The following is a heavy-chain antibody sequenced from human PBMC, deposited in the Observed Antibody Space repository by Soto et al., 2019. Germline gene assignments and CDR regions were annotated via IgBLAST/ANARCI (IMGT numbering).Heavy chain of an antibody. J-gene: IGHJ4*02. D-gene: IGHD3-16*02. Sequence: PGGSLRLSCAASGFTFRSYAMSWVRQAPGKGLEWVSAISGSGGSTYYADSVKGRFTISRDNSKNTLYLQMNSLRAEDTAVYYCAKAPRLGELSSFDYWGQGTLVTVSS. CDR2: ISGSGGST. CDR1: GFTFRSYA. V-gene: IGHV3-23*01. CDR3: AKAPRLGELSSFDY.